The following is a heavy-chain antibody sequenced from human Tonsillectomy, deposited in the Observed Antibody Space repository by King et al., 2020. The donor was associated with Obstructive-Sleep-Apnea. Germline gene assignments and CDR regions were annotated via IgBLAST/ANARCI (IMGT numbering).Heavy chain of an antibody. CDR2: ISAYNGNT. CDR1: GYTFTSYG. CDR3: ARPVYYYDSSGTGYFQH. J-gene: IGHJ1*01. Sequence: QLVQSGAEVKKHGASVKVSCKASGYTFTSYGISWVRQAPGQGLEWMGWISAYNGNTNYAQKLQGRVTMTTDTSTSTAYMELRSLRSDDTAVYYCARPVYYYDSSGTGYFQHWGQGTLVTVSS. D-gene: IGHD3-22*01. V-gene: IGHV1-18*01.